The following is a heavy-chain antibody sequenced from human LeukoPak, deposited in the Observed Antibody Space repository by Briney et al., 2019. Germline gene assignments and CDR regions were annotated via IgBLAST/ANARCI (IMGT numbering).Heavy chain of an antibody. V-gene: IGHV1-18*01. CDR3: AREYSSGPKDY. D-gene: IGHD6-19*01. CDR1: GGTFSSYA. CDR2: ISAYNVNT. Sequence: GSSVKVSCKASGGTFSSYAISWVRQAPGQGLESMGWISAYNVNTNYAQKLQGRVTMTTDTSTSTAYMELRSLRSDDTAVYYCAREYSSGPKDYWGQGTLVTVSS. J-gene: IGHJ4*02.